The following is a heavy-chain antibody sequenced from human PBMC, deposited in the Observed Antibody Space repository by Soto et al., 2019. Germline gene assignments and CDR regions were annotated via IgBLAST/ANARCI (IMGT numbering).Heavy chain of an antibody. CDR1: GDSISSYY. CDR2: LYYGRSA. Sequence: QVQLQESGPGLVKPSETLSLTCAVSGDSISSYYCMWIRQPPGKGLESIGYLYYGRSANYNPSLKSRVTSSVDTSTNQCSLTLSSTTAADTAVYYCALRSMAVVPEYWGQGTLVTVSS. CDR3: ALRSMAVVPEY. V-gene: IGHV4-59*01. D-gene: IGHD3-22*01. J-gene: IGHJ4*02.